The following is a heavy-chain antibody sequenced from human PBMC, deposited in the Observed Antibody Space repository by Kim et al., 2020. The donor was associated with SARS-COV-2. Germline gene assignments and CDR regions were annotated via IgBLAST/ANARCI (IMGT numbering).Heavy chain of an antibody. Sequence: GGSLRLSCAASGFTFEHYYMSWVRQAPGKGLEWVANIMQDGSDKFYVDSVKGRFTISRDNAKSSLYLQLNSLRVEDTAIYYCARVNTGTTPLFDSWGLGTLVTVSS. J-gene: IGHJ5*01. CDR2: IMQDGSDK. CDR3: ARVNTGTTPLFDS. CDR1: GFTFEHYY. D-gene: IGHD1-1*01. V-gene: IGHV3-7*01.